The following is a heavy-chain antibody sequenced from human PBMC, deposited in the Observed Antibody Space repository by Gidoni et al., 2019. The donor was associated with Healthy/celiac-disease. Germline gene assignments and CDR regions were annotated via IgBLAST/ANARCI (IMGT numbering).Heavy chain of an antibody. CDR2: ISGSGGST. D-gene: IGHD6-19*01. J-gene: IGHJ4*02. CDR1: GFTFSSYA. Sequence: EVQLLESGGGLVQPGGSLRLSCAASGFTFSSYAMSWVRQAPGKGLEWVSAISGSGGSTYYADSVKGRFTISRDNSKNTLYLQMNSLRAEDTAVYYCAKDDLTHSSGWFGFDYWGQGTLVTVSS. CDR3: AKDDLTHSSGWFGFDY. V-gene: IGHV3-23*01.